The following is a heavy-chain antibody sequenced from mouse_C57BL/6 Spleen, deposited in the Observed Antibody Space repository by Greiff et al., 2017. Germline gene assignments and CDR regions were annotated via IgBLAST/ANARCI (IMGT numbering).Heavy chain of an antibody. V-gene: IGHV3-6*01. CDR1: GYSITSGYY. CDR3: ASPYYSNYEGEFAY. Sequence: EVQLQQSGPGLVKPSQSLSLTCSVTGYSITSGYYWNWIRQFPGNKLEWMGYISYDGSNNYNPSLKNRISITRDTSKNQFFLKLNSVTTEDTATYYCASPYYSNYEGEFAYWGQGTLVTVSA. CDR2: ISYDGSN. J-gene: IGHJ3*01. D-gene: IGHD2-5*01.